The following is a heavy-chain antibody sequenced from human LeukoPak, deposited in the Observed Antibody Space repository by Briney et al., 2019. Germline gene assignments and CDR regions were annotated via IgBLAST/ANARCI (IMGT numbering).Heavy chain of an antibody. CDR1: GGSISSSSYY. CDR2: IYYSGST. D-gene: IGHD4-17*01. J-gene: IGHJ4*02. V-gene: IGHV4-39*07. CDR3: ARETYGDYGRGYFDY. Sequence: PSETLCLTCTVSGGSISSSSYYWGWIRQPPGKGLEWIGSIYYSGSTYYNPSLKSRVTISVDTSKNQFSLKLSSVTAADTAVYYCARETYGDYGRGYFDYWGQGTLVTVSS.